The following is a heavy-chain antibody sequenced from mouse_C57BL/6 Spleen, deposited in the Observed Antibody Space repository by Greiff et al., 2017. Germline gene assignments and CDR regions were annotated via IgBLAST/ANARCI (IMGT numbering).Heavy chain of an antibody. V-gene: IGHV2-5*01. J-gene: IGHJ1*03. Sequence: VQLQQSGPGLVQPSQSLSITCTVSGFSLTSYGVHWVRQSPGKGLEWLGGIWRGGSTDYNAAFMSRLSITKDNSKSQVFFKMNSLQADDTAIYYCAILYSNYGYWYFDVWGTGTTVTVSS. CDR1: GFSLTSYG. CDR2: IWRGGST. D-gene: IGHD2-5*01. CDR3: AILYSNYGYWYFDV.